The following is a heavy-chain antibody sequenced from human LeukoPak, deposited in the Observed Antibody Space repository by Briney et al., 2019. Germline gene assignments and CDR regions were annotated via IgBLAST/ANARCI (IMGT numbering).Heavy chain of an antibody. CDR3: ARDKNYYASGSYYVVDY. CDR1: GYTFTNYG. CDR2: ISAYNGNT. Sequence: ASVKVSCKASGYTFTNYGITWVRQAPGKGLEWMRWISAYNGNTNYAQKLQGRVTMTTDTSTSTAYMELKSLTSDDTAVYYCARDKNYYASGSYYVVDYWGQGTLVTVSS. V-gene: IGHV1-18*01. D-gene: IGHD3-10*01. J-gene: IGHJ4*02.